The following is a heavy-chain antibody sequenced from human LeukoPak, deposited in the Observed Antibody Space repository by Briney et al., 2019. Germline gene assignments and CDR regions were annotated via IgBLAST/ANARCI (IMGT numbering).Heavy chain of an antibody. CDR2: IIPILGIA. Sequence: GSSVKVSCKASGGTFSSYAISWVRQAPGQGLEWMGRIIPILGIANYAQKFQGRVTITADKSTSTAYMELSSLRSEDTAVYYCARAHPLSAFDIWGQGTMVTVSS. D-gene: IGHD2/OR15-2a*01. CDR1: GGTFSSYA. J-gene: IGHJ3*02. CDR3: ARAHPLSAFDI. V-gene: IGHV1-69*04.